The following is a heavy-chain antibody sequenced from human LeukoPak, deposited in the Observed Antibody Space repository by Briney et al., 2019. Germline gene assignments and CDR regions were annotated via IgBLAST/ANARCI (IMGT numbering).Heavy chain of an antibody. V-gene: IGHV3-64*02. D-gene: IGHD6-19*01. CDR2: ISTNGDST. J-gene: IGHJ4*02. CDR1: GFTFSSYT. Sequence: GGSLRLSCAASGFTFSSYTMHWVRQAPGKGLEYVSAISTNGDSTYYTDSAKGRFTISRDNSKNTLYLQMGSLRAEDMAVYYCARSSSGWYDYWGQGTLVTVSS. CDR3: ARSSSGWYDY.